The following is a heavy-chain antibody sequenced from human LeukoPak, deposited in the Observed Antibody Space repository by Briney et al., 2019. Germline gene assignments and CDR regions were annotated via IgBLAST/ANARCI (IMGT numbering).Heavy chain of an antibody. J-gene: IGHJ4*02. Sequence: GGSLRLSCAASGFTFSSYWMTWVRQAPGKGLEWVANIKKDGSDQYYGDSVKGRFTISRDNTKNSLFLQMNSLRAEDTAKYYCTTYYDSGPSKDWGQGTLVTVSS. CDR1: GFTFSSYW. D-gene: IGHD3-22*01. V-gene: IGHV3-7*05. CDR3: TTYYDSGPSKD. CDR2: IKKDGSDQ.